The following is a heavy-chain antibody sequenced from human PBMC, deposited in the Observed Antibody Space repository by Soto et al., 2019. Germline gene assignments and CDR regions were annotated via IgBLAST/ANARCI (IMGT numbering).Heavy chain of an antibody. Sequence: KTSETLSLTCSVSGDSIRSYYWTWIRQPPGRGLEWIGHVYYGGTANYNPSLQSRVTISPDTSKNQFSLRLTSMTAADTAVYYCAGEGALATFGVVWGQGTRVTVSS. J-gene: IGHJ4*02. CDR1: GDSIRSYY. V-gene: IGHV4-59*01. CDR3: AGEGALATFGVV. D-gene: IGHD3-3*01. CDR2: VYYGGTA.